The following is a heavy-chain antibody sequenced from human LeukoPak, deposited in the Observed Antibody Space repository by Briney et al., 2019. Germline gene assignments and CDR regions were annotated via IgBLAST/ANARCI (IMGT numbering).Heavy chain of an antibody. Sequence: PGGSLRLSCAASGFSVSSNYMSWVRQAPGKGLEWVSVIYSCGSTYYADSVKGRFTISRDNSENTLYLQMNSLRAEDTAVYYCARDRMRGSGSYFPSYFDYWGQGTLVTVSS. CDR3: ARDRMRGSGSYFPSYFDY. V-gene: IGHV3-53*01. J-gene: IGHJ4*02. D-gene: IGHD3-10*01. CDR1: GFSVSSNY. CDR2: IYSCGST.